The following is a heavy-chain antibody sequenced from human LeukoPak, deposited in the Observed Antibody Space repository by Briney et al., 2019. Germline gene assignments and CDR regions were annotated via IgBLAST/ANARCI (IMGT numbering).Heavy chain of an antibody. D-gene: IGHD5-12*01. CDR3: ARGRDSGYDSYYGMDV. Sequence: ASVKVSCKASGGTVSSYAISWVRQAPGQGLEWMGGIIPIFGTANYAQKFQGRVTITADESTSTAYIELSSLRSEDTAVYYCARGRDSGYDSYYGMDVWGQGTTVTVSS. CDR2: IIPIFGTA. CDR1: GGTVSSYA. V-gene: IGHV1-69*13. J-gene: IGHJ6*02.